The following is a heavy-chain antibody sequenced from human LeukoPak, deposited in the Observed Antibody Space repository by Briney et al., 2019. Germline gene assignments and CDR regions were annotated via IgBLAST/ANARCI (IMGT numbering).Heavy chain of an antibody. D-gene: IGHD6-19*01. CDR3: ARVGSGLTPLDY. V-gene: IGHV3-21*01. Sequence: GGSLTLSCAASGFTFSSYSMNWVRQAPGKGLEWVSSISSSSSYIYYADSVKGRFTISRDNAKNSLYLQMNSLRAEDTAVYYCARVGSGLTPLDYWGQGTLVTVSS. J-gene: IGHJ4*02. CDR1: GFTFSSYS. CDR2: ISSSSSYI.